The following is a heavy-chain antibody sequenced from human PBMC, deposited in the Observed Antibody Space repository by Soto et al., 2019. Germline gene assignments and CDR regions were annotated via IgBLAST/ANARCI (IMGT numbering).Heavy chain of an antibody. J-gene: IGHJ4*02. CDR3: ARRDSAWNYVDY. CDR2: IYHSGNS. CDR1: AGSLSTYY. V-gene: IGHV4-59*08. D-gene: IGHD1-26*01. Sequence: SETLSLTCTVSAGSLSTYYWSWIRQPPGKGLEWLGLIYHSGNSNYNPSLKSRVTISVDMSKNQFSLKLRSVTATDTAVYYCARRDSAWNYVDYWGQGALVSVS.